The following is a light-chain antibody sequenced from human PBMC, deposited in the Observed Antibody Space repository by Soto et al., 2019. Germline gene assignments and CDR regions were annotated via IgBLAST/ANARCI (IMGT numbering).Light chain of an antibody. CDR3: QQYGSSPVT. CDR2: GAS. Sequence: EIVLTQSPGTLSLSPGERATISCRASQSVSSSYLAWYQQKPGQAPRLLIYGASSRATGSPDRFSGSGSGTDFTLTISRLEPEDFAVYYCQQYGSSPVTFGQGTKVDI. J-gene: IGKJ1*01. CDR1: QSVSSSY. V-gene: IGKV3-20*01.